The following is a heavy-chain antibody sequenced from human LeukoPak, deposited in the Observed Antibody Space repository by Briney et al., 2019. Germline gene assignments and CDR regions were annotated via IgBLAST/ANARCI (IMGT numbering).Heavy chain of an antibody. CDR3: ARDVGYYDSSGNNYYFDY. CDR1: GYTFTSYG. Sequence: ASVKVSCKASGYTFTSYGISWVRQAPGQGLEWMGWISAYNGNTNYAQKLQGGVTMTTDTSTSTAYMELRSLRSDDTAVYYCARDVGYYDSSGNNYYFDYWGQGTLVTVSS. CDR2: ISAYNGNT. D-gene: IGHD3-22*01. V-gene: IGHV1-18*01. J-gene: IGHJ4*02.